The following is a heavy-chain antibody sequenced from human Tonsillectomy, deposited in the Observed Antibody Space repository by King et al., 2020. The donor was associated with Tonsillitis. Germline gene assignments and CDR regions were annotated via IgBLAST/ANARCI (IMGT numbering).Heavy chain of an antibody. CDR3: ARDRSGWHPAHYSGMDV. Sequence: QLQESGPGLVKPSETLSLTCTVSGGSISSSSYYWGWIRQPPGKGLEWIGSIFYSGSTYYNPSLKSRVTISVDTSKNQFSLKLSSVTCADTAVYYCARDRSGWHPAHYSGMDVWGQGTTVTVSS. CDR2: IFYSGST. V-gene: IGHV4-39*07. D-gene: IGHD6-19*01. J-gene: IGHJ6*02. CDR1: GGSISSSSYY.